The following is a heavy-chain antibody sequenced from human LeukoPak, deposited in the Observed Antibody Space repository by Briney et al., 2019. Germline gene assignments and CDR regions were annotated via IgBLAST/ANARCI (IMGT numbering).Heavy chain of an antibody. CDR1: GGSISSFY. D-gene: IGHD3-3*01. CDR2: LLTGGST. CDR3: ARDEGSRHYDS. Sequence: SETLSLTCTVSGGSISSFYWNWIRQPAGKGQEWIGRLLTGGSTIYNPSLKSRVTISVDKSKNQFSLKLSSVIAADTAVYYCARDEGSRHYDSWGQGTLVTVSS. V-gene: IGHV4-4*07. J-gene: IGHJ4*02.